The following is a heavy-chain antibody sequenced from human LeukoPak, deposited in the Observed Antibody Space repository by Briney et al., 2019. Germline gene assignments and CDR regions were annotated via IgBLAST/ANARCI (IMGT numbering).Heavy chain of an antibody. Sequence: GGSLRLSCAASGFTFSTYWMHWVRQAPGKGLVWVSRINSDGSRTTYADSVKGRFTISRDNAKNTLYLQMNSLRTEDTAVYYCASLKGVDYWGQGTLVTVSS. J-gene: IGHJ4*02. CDR2: INSDGSRT. CDR3: ASLKGVDY. CDR1: GFTFSTYW. D-gene: IGHD3-9*01. V-gene: IGHV3-74*01.